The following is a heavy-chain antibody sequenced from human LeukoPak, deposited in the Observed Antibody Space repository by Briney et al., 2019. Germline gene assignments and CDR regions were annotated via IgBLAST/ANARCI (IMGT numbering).Heavy chain of an antibody. Sequence: GGSLRLSCAVSGFTFSNYAMSWVRQAPGKGLEWVSAISGSGGSTYYADSVKGRFTISRDNSKNTLYLQMNSLRAEDTAVYYCAKAGAVVVVAAKYFDYWGQGTLVTVSS. CDR2: ISGSGGST. CDR3: AKAGAVVVVAAKYFDY. J-gene: IGHJ4*02. V-gene: IGHV3-23*01. CDR1: GFTFSNYA. D-gene: IGHD2-15*01.